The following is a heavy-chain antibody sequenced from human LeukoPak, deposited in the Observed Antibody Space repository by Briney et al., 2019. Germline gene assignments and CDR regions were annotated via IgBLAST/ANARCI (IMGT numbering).Heavy chain of an antibody. J-gene: IGHJ4*02. CDR3: AKVPKGGYFDY. Sequence: GGSLRLSCAASGFTFSNYAMNWVRQAPEKGLEWVSHISGSGGSTYYADSVKGRFTISRDNSKNTLYVQMNSLRAEDTAVYYCAKVPKGGYFDYWGQGTLVTVSS. CDR2: ISGSGGST. CDR1: GFTFSNYA. V-gene: IGHV3-23*01.